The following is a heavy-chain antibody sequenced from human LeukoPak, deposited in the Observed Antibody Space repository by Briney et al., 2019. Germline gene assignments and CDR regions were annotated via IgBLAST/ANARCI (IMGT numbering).Heavy chain of an antibody. CDR1: GFTFSSYA. Sequence: SGGSLRLSCAASGFTFSSYAMHWVRQAPGKGLECVAVISYDGSNKYYADSVKGRFTISRDNSKNTLYLQMNSLRAEDTAVYYCARGIVVVAAKGELLDYWGQGTLVTVSS. V-gene: IGHV3-30-3*01. D-gene: IGHD2-15*01. J-gene: IGHJ4*02. CDR2: ISYDGSNK. CDR3: ARGIVVVAAKGELLDY.